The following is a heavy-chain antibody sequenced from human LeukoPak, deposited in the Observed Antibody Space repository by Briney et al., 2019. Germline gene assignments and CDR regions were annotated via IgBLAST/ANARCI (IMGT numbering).Heavy chain of an antibody. CDR2: MYYSGST. V-gene: IGHV4-39*01. CDR1: GGSISSSSYH. CDR3: VMLEAATLTFDP. D-gene: IGHD2-15*01. Sequence: PSETLSLTCSVSGGSISSSSYHWAWIRQPPGKELQWISSMYYSGSTYYNPFLRSRVTMSVDTSKNQFSLKLTSVTAADTAVHYCVMLEAATLTFDPWGQGTLVTVSS. J-gene: IGHJ5*02.